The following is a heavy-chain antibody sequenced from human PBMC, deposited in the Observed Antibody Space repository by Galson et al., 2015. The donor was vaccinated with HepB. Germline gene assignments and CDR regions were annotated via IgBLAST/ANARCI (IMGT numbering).Heavy chain of an antibody. J-gene: IGHJ4*02. D-gene: IGHD6-19*01. Sequence: SVKVSCKASGYTFTSYYMHWVRQAPGQGLEWMGIINPSGGSTSYAQKFQGRVTMTRDTSTSTVYMELSSLRSENTAVYYCARGICSGVSSGWCYFDYWGQGTLVTVSS. CDR3: ARGICSGVSSGWCYFDY. CDR2: INPSGGST. V-gene: IGHV1-46*01. CDR1: GYTFTSYY.